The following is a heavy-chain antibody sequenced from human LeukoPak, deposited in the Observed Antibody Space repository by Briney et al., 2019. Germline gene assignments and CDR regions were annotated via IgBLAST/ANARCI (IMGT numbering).Heavy chain of an antibody. D-gene: IGHD3-3*01. J-gene: IGHJ3*02. CDR3: ARPYYDFWSGYSGHDAFDI. Sequence: GESLKISCKGSGYSFTSYWIGWVRQMPGKGLEWMGIIYPGDSDTRYSPSFQVQVTISADKSISTAYLQWSSLKASDTAMYYCARPYYDFWSGYSGHDAFDIWGQGTMVTVSS. V-gene: IGHV5-51*01. CDR2: IYPGDSDT. CDR1: GYSFTSYW.